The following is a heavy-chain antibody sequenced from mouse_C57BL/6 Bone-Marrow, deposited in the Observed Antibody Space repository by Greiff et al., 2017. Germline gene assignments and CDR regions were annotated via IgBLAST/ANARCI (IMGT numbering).Heavy chain of an antibody. V-gene: IGHV1-62-2*01. J-gene: IGHJ3*01. CDR2: FYPGSGSI. CDR3: ARHEGGVWLRRGSWFAY. CDR1: GYTFTEYT. Sequence: QVQLQQSGAELVKPGASVKLSCKASGYTFTEYTIHWVKQRSGQGLEWIGWFYPGSGSIKYNEKFKDKATLTADKPSSTVYMELSRLTSEDSAVYFCARHEGGVWLRRGSWFAYWGQGTLVTVSA. D-gene: IGHD2-2*01.